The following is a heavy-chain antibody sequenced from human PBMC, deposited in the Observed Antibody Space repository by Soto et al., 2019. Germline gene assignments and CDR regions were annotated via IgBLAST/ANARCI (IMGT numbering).Heavy chain of an antibody. CDR3: ARRERAAGTDWWFDP. V-gene: IGHV4-39*01. Sequence: SETLSLTCTVSGGSISSSSFHWGWIRQPPGKGLEWIGSIYYSGSTYYSPSLKSRVTISVDTSKNQFSLKLSSVTAADTAVYYCARRERAAGTDWWFDPWGQRPLVTVSS. CDR1: GGSISSSSFH. D-gene: IGHD6-13*01. CDR2: IYYSGST. J-gene: IGHJ5*02.